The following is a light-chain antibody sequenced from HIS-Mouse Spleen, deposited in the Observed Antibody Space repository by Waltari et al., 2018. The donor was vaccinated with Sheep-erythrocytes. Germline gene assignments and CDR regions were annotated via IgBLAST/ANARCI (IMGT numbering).Light chain of an antibody. CDR2: GAS. CDR1: QSVSSSY. V-gene: IGKV3-20*01. CDR3: EQYGSSLRT. Sequence: EIVLTQSPGTLSLSPGERATLSCRASQSVSSSYLAWYQQKPGQAPSPLIYGASSRPTRRPDRFSGSGSGTDFTLTISRLEPEDFAVYYCEQYGSSLRTFGQGTKVEI. J-gene: IGKJ1*01.